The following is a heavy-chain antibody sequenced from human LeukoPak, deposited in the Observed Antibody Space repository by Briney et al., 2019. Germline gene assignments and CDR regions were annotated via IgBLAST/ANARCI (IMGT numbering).Heavy chain of an antibody. Sequence: ASVKVSCKASGYTFTGYYMHWVRQAPGQGLEWMGWINPNSGGTSYVQKFQGRVTMTRDTSISTAYMELSRLRSDDTAVYYCATSFQYSSYYFDYWGQGTLVTVSS. J-gene: IGHJ4*02. CDR2: INPNSGGT. CDR3: ATSFQYSSYYFDY. V-gene: IGHV1-2*02. D-gene: IGHD6-6*01. CDR1: GYTFTGYY.